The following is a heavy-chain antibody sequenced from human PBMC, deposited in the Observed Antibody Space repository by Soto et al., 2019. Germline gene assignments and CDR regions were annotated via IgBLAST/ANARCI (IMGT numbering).Heavy chain of an antibody. CDR2: IYYSGST. CDR3: ARVGGLAARTFDY. D-gene: IGHD6-6*01. Sequence: SETLSLTCTVSCGSISDFYWSWIRQPPGKGLEWIGYIYYSGSTNYNPSLKSRVTISVDTSKNQFSLNLRSMSPADTAVYYCARVGGLAARTFDYWGPGTLVTVSS. V-gene: IGHV4-59*01. CDR1: CGSISDFY. J-gene: IGHJ4*02.